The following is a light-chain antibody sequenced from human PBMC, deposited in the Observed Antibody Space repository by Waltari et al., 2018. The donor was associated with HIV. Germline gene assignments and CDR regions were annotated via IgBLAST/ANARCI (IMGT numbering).Light chain of an antibody. J-gene: IGLJ3*02. V-gene: IGLV1-40*01. CDR3: SSYTSSSTLGGV. Sequence: QSVLTQPPSVSGAPGQRVTISCTGSSSNIGAGYDVHWYQQLPGTAPKLLIYGDSNRPSGVPDRFSGSKSGTSASLAITGLQAEDEADYYCSSYTSSSTLGGVFGGGTKLTVL. CDR1: SSNIGAGYD. CDR2: GDS.